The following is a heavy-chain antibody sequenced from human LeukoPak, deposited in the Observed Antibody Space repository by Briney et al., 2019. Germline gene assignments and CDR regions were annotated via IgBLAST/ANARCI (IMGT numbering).Heavy chain of an antibody. Sequence: TPGGSLRLSCAASGFTFSSYAMSWVRQAPGKGLEWIGEINHSGSTNYNPSLKSRVTISVDTSKNQFSLKLSSVTAADTAVYYCARASSSSGLIGTFWGQGTLVTVSS. V-gene: IGHV4-34*01. D-gene: IGHD6-6*01. CDR2: INHSGST. CDR1: GFTFSSYA. CDR3: ARASSSSGLIGTF. J-gene: IGHJ4*02.